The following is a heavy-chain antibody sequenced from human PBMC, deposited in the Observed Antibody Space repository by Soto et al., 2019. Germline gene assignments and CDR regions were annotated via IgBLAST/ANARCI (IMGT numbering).Heavy chain of an antibody. D-gene: IGHD2-15*01. CDR2: ISYDGSNK. Sequence: QVQLVESGGGVVQPGRSLRLSCAASGFTFSSYAMHWVRQAPGKGLEWVAVISYDGSNKYYADSVKGRFTISRDNSKNTLYLQMNSLRAEDTAVYYCARDRPKDIVXXXAXXXXXXXGMDVWGQGTTVTVSS. CDR1: GFTFSSYA. J-gene: IGHJ6*02. CDR3: ARDRPKDIVXXXAXXXXXXXGMDV. V-gene: IGHV3-30-3*01.